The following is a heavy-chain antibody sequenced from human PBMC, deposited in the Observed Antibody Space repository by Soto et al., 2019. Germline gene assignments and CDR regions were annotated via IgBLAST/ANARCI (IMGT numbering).Heavy chain of an antibody. CDR2: ISGSGGTT. J-gene: IGHJ4*02. CDR3: ARGDYAGNVLDY. CDR1: GFTFSTFA. V-gene: IGHV3-23*01. D-gene: IGHD4-17*01. Sequence: GGSLRLSCAASGFTFSTFAMSWVRQAPGKGMEWVSAISGSGGTTYNADSVKGRFTISRDNSKNTLYLQMNSLRAEDTAVYYCARGDYAGNVLDYWGQGTLVTVSS.